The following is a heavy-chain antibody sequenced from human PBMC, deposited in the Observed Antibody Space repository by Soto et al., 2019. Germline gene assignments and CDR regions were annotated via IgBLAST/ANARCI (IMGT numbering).Heavy chain of an antibody. V-gene: IGHV3-23*01. Sequence: EVQLLESGGGFVQPGESLRLSCAASGFTFSLSAMSWVRQGPGRGLEWVSCISGGGGSTEYADSVKGRLTISRDNTKDTVHLQMNSLRAEDTAVYYCAKGPEYDIWTGCDYWGQGALVTVSS. CDR2: ISGGGGST. J-gene: IGHJ4*02. D-gene: IGHD3-9*01. CDR3: AKGPEYDIWTGCDY. CDR1: GFTFSLSA.